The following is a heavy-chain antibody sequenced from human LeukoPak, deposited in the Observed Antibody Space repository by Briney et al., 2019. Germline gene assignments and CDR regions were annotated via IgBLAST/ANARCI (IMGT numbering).Heavy chain of an antibody. Sequence: GGSLRLSCAASGFTFSTYAMTWVRQAPGKGLEWVSAISGSGDRTYYADSVKGRFTVSRDTPTNTLYLQMNSLRAEDTAVYYCATLPRSGYGPSYFDYWGQGTLVTVSS. CDR1: GFTFSTYA. D-gene: IGHD5-18*01. J-gene: IGHJ4*02. CDR3: ATLPRSGYGPSYFDY. V-gene: IGHV3-23*01. CDR2: ISGSGDRT.